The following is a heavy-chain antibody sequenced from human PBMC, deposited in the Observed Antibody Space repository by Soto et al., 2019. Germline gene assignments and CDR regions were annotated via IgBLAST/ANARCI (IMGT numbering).Heavy chain of an antibody. J-gene: IGHJ4*02. D-gene: IGHD2-15*01. CDR1: GGSISSSSYY. Sequence: SETLSLTCTVSGGSISSSSYYWGWIRQPPGKGLEWIGSIYYSGSTYYNPSLKSRVTISVDTSKNQFSLKLSSVTAADTAVDYCARLGGSALYYFDYWGQGTLVTVSS. CDR2: IYYSGST. CDR3: ARLGGSALYYFDY. V-gene: IGHV4-39*01.